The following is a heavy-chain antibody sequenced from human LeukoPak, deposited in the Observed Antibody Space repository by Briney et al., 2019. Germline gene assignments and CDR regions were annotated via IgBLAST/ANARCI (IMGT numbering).Heavy chain of an antibody. Sequence: SETLSLTCTVSGGSISSSSYYWGWIRQPPGKGLEWIGSIYYSGSTYYNPSLKSRVTITVDTSKNQFSLKLSSVTAADTAVYYCARARYYYYYMDVWGKGTTVTVSS. CDR3: ARARYYYYYMDV. CDR1: GGSISSSSYY. CDR2: IYYSGST. J-gene: IGHJ6*03. V-gene: IGHV4-39*01. D-gene: IGHD1-14*01.